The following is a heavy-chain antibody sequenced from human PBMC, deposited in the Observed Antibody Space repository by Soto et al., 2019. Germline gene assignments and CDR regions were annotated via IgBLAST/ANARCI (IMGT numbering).Heavy chain of an antibody. CDR1: GFTFSSYG. D-gene: IGHD1-26*01. V-gene: IGHV3-30*18. CDR2: ISYDGSNK. J-gene: IGHJ4*02. Sequence: QVQLVESGGGVVQPGRSLRLSCAASGFTFSSYGMHWVRQAPGKGLEWVAVISYDGSNKYYADSVKGRFTISRDNSKNPLYLQMNSLRAEDTAVYYCAKLSGSYFDYWGQGTLVTVSS. CDR3: AKLSGSYFDY.